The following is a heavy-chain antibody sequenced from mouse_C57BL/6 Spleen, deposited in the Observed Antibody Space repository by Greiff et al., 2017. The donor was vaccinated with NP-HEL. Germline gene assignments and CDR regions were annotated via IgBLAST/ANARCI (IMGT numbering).Heavy chain of an antibody. CDR1: GFTFSDYG. D-gene: IGHD2-12*01. Sequence: EVNVVESGGGLVKPGGSLKLSCAASGFTFSDYGMHWVRQAPEKGLEWVAYISSGSSTIYYADTVKGRFTISRDNAKNTLFLQMTSLRSEDTAMYYCARPVYAYAMDYWGQGTSVTVSS. J-gene: IGHJ4*01. CDR2: ISSGSSTI. CDR3: ARPVYAYAMDY. V-gene: IGHV5-17*01.